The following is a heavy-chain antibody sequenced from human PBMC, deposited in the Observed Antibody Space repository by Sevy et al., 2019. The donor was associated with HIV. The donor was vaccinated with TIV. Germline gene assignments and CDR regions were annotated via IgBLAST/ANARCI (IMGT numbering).Heavy chain of an antibody. D-gene: IGHD2-21*01. V-gene: IGHV3-30*02. CDR1: GFSFSSYG. Sequence: GGSLRLSCAASGFSFSSYGMHWVRQAPGKGLEWMSYIQYDGSNKDYGDSVKGRFTISRDNSKNTLYLQMNSLRFEERAVFYCVKEGGGEGGDHWGQGTLVTVSS. CDR3: VKEGGGEGGDH. CDR2: IQYDGSNK. J-gene: IGHJ4*02.